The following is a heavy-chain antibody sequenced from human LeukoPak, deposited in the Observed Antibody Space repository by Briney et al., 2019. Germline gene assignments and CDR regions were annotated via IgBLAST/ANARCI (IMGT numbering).Heavy chain of an antibody. D-gene: IGHD2-2*02. V-gene: IGHV1-2*02. CDR3: ARAVVPAAIGDGRFDP. J-gene: IGHJ5*02. Sequence: ASVKVSCKASGYTFTGYYMHWVRQAPGQGLEWMGWINPNSGGTNYAQKFQGRVTMTRDTSISTAYMELSRLRSDDTAVYYCARAVVPAAIGDGRFDPWGQGTLVTVSS. CDR1: GYTFTGYY. CDR2: INPNSGGT.